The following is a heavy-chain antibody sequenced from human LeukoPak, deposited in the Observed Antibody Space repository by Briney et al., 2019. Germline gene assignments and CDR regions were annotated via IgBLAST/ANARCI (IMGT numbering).Heavy chain of an antibody. V-gene: IGHV4-4*07. CDR2: VYTSGST. CDR3: ARPTSSSFAIDY. D-gene: IGHD6-6*01. Sequence: SETLSLTCTVSGGSISSYYWSWIRQPAGKGLEWIGRVYTSGSTNYNPSLKSRVTMSVDTSKNQFSLKLSSVTAADTAVYYCARPTSSSFAIDYWGQGTLVTVSS. CDR1: GGSISSYY. J-gene: IGHJ4*02.